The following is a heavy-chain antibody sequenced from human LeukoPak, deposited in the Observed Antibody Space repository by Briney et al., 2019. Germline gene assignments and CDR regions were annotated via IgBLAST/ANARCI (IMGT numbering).Heavy chain of an antibody. D-gene: IGHD4-17*01. CDR2: ITGSGSTT. CDR1: GFAFSNYG. V-gene: IGHV3-23*01. CDR3: AKGGLMTTVTSFYYYMDV. Sequence: SGGSLRLSCAASGFAFSNYGMNWVRQAPGKGLEWVSGITGSGSTTYYADSVKGRFTISRDNSKNTLYLQMNSPRAEDTAVYYCAKGGLMTTVTSFYYYMDVWGKGTTVTISS. J-gene: IGHJ6*03.